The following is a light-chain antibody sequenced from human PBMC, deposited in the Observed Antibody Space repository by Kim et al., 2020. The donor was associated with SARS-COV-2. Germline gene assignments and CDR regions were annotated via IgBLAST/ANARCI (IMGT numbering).Light chain of an antibody. CDR3: QTWGTGIRV. V-gene: IGLV4-69*01. Sequence: QLVLTQSPSASASLGASVKLTCTLSSGHSSYAIAWHQQQPEKGPRYLMKLNNDGSHSKGGGIPDRFSGSSSGAERYLTISSLQSEDEADYYCQTWGTGIRVFGGGTQLTVL. CDR2: LNNDGSH. J-gene: IGLJ3*02. CDR1: SGHSSYA.